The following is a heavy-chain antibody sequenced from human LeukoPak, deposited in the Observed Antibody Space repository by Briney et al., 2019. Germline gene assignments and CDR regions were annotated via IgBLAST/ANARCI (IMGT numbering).Heavy chain of an antibody. V-gene: IGHV3-74*03. D-gene: IGHD5-24*01. CDR3: ARDGMATITTPLDY. Sequence: GGSLRLSCAASGFTVSSNYMSWVRQAPGKGLVWVSRINSDGSSTMYADSVKGRFTVSRDNAKNTLYLQMHSLRAEDTAVYYCARDGMATITTPLDYWGQGTLVTVSS. J-gene: IGHJ4*02. CDR2: INSDGSST. CDR1: GFTVSSNY.